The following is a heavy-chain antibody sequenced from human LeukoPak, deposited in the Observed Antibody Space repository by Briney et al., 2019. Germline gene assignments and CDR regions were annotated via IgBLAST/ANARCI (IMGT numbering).Heavy chain of an antibody. CDR3: AGHPITVAGSDFDY. D-gene: IGHD6-19*01. V-gene: IGHV5-10-1*01. Sequence: GESLKISCKGSGYSFTSYWISWVRQMPGKGLEWMGRIDPSDSYTNYSPSFQGHVTISADKSISTAYLQWSSLKASDTAMYYCAGHPITVAGSDFDYWGQGTLVTVTS. CDR2: IDPSDSYT. CDR1: GYSFTSYW. J-gene: IGHJ4*02.